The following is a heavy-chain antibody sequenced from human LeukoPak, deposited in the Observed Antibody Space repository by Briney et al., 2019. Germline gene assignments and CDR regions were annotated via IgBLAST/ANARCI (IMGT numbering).Heavy chain of an antibody. Sequence: GGSLRLSCAASGFTFSSYTMNWVRQAPGKGLEWVSSIISSSTYIYYADSVKGRFTISRDNAKNSLYLQMNSLRAEDTAVYYCARDPISADTAIDQFDYWGQGTLVTVSS. D-gene: IGHD5-18*01. V-gene: IGHV3-21*01. CDR1: GFTFSSYT. CDR3: ARDPISADTAIDQFDY. CDR2: IISSSTYI. J-gene: IGHJ4*02.